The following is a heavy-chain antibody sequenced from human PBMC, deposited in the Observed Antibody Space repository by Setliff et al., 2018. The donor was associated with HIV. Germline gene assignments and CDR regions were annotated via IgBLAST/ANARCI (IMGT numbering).Heavy chain of an antibody. V-gene: IGHV5-51*01. Sequence: GESLKISCKGSGYSFTSYWIGWVRQMPGKGLEWMGIIYPGDSDTRYSPSFQGQVTISADRSIRTASLQWSSLKASDTAIYYCARRGKQITSSYYYGLDVWGQGTTVTVSS. D-gene: IGHD2-2*01. CDR2: IYPGDSDT. CDR3: ARRGKQITSSYYYGLDV. J-gene: IGHJ6*02. CDR1: GYSFTSYW.